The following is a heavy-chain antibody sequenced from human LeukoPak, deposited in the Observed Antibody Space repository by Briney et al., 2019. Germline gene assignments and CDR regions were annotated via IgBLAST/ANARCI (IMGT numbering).Heavy chain of an antibody. CDR1: GFTFSSYA. D-gene: IGHD3-16*02. Sequence: GSLRLSCAASGFTFSSYAMRWVRQPPGKGLEWIGDIIHSGSTNYNPSLKSRVTISVDTSKNQFSLKLSSVTAADTAVYYCAVWGYYDYVWGSYRYLDYWGQGTLVTVSS. CDR2: IIHSGST. V-gene: IGHV4-34*08. CDR3: AVWGYYDYVWGSYRYLDY. J-gene: IGHJ4*02.